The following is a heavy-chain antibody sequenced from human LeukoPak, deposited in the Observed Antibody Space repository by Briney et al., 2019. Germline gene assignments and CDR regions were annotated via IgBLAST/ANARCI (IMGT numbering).Heavy chain of an antibody. V-gene: IGHV4-59*01. CDR1: GGSISSYY. D-gene: IGHD3-22*01. CDR3: ARGTGSGYTDY. J-gene: IGHJ4*02. CDR2: IYYSGST. Sequence: ASETLSLTCTVSGGSISSYYWSWIRQPPGKGLEWIGYIYYSGSTNYNPSLKSRVTISVDTSKNQFSLKLSSVTAADTAVYYCARGTGSGYTDYWGQGTLVTVSS.